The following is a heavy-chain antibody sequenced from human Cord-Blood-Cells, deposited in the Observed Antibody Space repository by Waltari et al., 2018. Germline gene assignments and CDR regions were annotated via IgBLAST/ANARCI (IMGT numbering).Heavy chain of an antibody. Sequence: TLSLTCTVSGGSISSSSYYWGWIRQPPGKGLEWIGSIYYSGSTYYNPSLKSRVTISVDTSKNQFSLKLSSVTAADTAVYYCARHLTSGIAVAGLIDYWGQGTLVTVSS. CDR3: ARHLTSGIAVAGLIDY. CDR1: GGSISSSSYY. D-gene: IGHD6-19*01. V-gene: IGHV4-39*01. CDR2: IYYSGST. J-gene: IGHJ4*02.